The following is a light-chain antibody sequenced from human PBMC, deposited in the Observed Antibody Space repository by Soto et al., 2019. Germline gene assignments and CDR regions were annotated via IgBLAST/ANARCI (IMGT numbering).Light chain of an antibody. CDR2: DAS. Sequence: ENVVTQSPATLSLSPGERATLSCRASQSVSSYLAWYQQKPGQAPRLLIYDASNRATGIPARFSGSGSGTDFTLTISSLEPEDFAVYYCQQRSNWPPTFGQGTKVDIK. CDR1: QSVSSY. J-gene: IGKJ1*01. CDR3: QQRSNWPPT. V-gene: IGKV3-11*01.